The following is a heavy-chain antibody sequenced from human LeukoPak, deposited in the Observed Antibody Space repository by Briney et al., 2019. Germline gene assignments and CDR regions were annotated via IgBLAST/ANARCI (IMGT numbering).Heavy chain of an antibody. J-gene: IGHJ3*01. D-gene: IGHD3-16*01. CDR1: GFSFGSYG. V-gene: IGHV3-30*02. CDR2: IRYDGSNK. CDR3: ARDDKGLGDAFDV. Sequence: GGSLRLSCAASGFSFGSYGMHWVRQAPGKGLEWVAFIRYDGSNKYYADSVKGRFTISRDNSKNTLYLQMNSLRAEDTAVYYCARDDKGLGDAFDVWGQGTMVTVSS.